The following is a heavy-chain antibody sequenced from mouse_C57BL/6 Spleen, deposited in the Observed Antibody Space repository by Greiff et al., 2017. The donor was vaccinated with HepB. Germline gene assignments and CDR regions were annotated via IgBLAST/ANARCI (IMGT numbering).Heavy chain of an antibody. Sequence: VQLQQPGAELVKPGASVKLSCKASGYTFTSYWMHWVKQRPGQGLEWIGMIHPNSGSTNYNEKFKSKATLTVDKSSSTAYMQISSLTSEDSAVYYCARYGNWAMDYWGQGTSVTVSS. V-gene: IGHV1-64*01. CDR2: IHPNSGST. J-gene: IGHJ4*01. D-gene: IGHD2-1*01. CDR3: ARYGNWAMDY. CDR1: GYTFTSYW.